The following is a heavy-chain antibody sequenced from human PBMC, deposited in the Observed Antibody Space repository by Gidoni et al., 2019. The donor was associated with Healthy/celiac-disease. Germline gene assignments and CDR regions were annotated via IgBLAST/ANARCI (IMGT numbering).Heavy chain of an antibody. CDR1: GGSLSSSSYY. Sequence: QLQLQESGPGLVKPSETLSLTCTVSGGSLSSSSYYWGWLRQPPGKGLEWIGSIYYSGSTYYNPSLKSRVTISVDTSKNQFSLKLSSVTAADTAVYYCARQDCSGGSCYSVFGFDYWGQGTLVTVSS. J-gene: IGHJ4*02. CDR2: IYYSGST. D-gene: IGHD2-15*01. V-gene: IGHV4-39*01. CDR3: ARQDCSGGSCYSVFGFDY.